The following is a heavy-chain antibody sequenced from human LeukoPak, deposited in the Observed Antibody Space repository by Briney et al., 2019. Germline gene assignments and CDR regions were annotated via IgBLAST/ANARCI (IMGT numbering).Heavy chain of an antibody. D-gene: IGHD3-9*01. CDR3: ARLQGENYDILTGYYVLSSWFDP. V-gene: IGHV4-59*08. CDR2: IYYSGST. Sequence: PSETLSLTCTVSGGSISSYYWSWIRQPPGKGLEWIGYIYYSGSTNYNPSLKSRVTISVDTSKNQFSLKLSSVTAADTAVYYCARLQGENYDILTGYYVLSSWFDPWGQGTLVTVSS. CDR1: GGSISSYY. J-gene: IGHJ5*02.